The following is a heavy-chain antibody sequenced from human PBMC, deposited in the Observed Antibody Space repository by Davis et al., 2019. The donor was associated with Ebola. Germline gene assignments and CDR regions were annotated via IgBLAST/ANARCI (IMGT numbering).Heavy chain of an antibody. Sequence: ASVKVSCKASGYTFTSYGISWVRQAPGQGLEWMGWINPNSGGTNYAQKFQGRVTMTRDTSISTAYMELSRLRSDDTAVYYCARDPSSSWYLDYWGQGTLVTVSS. CDR2: INPNSGGT. J-gene: IGHJ4*02. V-gene: IGHV1-2*02. CDR3: ARDPSSSWYLDY. CDR1: GYTFTSYG. D-gene: IGHD6-13*01.